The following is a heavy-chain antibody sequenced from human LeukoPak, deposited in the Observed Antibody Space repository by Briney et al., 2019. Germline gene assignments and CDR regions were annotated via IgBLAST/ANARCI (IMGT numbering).Heavy chain of an antibody. CDR3: VRRDYGDY. CDR1: GYTFTGYY. CDR2: ISAYNGNT. V-gene: IGHV1-18*04. J-gene: IGHJ4*02. Sequence: GASVKVSCKASGYTFTGYYMHWVRQAPGQGLEWMGWISAYNGNTNYAQKLQDRVTMTTDTSTRTAYMELRSLRFDDTAVYYCVRRDYGDYWGQGTLVTVSS.